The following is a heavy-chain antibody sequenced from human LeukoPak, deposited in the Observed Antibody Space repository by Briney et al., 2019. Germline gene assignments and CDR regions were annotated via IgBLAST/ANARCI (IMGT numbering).Heavy chain of an antibody. CDR2: IYYSGTT. D-gene: IGHD6-13*01. J-gene: IGHJ4*02. Sequence: SETLSLTCTVSGGSISSSSYYWGWIRQPPGKGLEWIGTIYYSGTTYYNPSLKSRVTISVDTSKNQFSLKLSYVTAADTAVYYCARVFYSSSRGPVWGQGTLVTVSS. V-gene: IGHV4-39*01. CDR1: GGSISSSSYY. CDR3: ARVFYSSSRGPV.